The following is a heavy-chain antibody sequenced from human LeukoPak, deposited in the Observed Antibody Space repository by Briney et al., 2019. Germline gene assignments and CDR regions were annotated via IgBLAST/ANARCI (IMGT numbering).Heavy chain of an antibody. D-gene: IGHD4-23*01. Sequence: GRSLRLSCAASGFTFSSYGMHWVRQAPGKGLEWVAVVSYDGSNKYYADSVKGRFTISRDNSKNTLYLQMNSLRAEDTAVYYCAKVGYGGNSGFDYWGQGTLVTVSS. CDR2: VSYDGSNK. J-gene: IGHJ4*02. CDR3: AKVGYGGNSGFDY. V-gene: IGHV3-30*18. CDR1: GFTFSSYG.